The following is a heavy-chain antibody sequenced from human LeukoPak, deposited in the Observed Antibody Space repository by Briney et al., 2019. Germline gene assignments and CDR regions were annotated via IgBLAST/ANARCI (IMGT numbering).Heavy chain of an antibody. CDR3: ARETEVPGGRSWDF. CDR2: IHPSGTT. CDR1: GGSISSYY. Sequence: PSETLSLTCTVSGGSISSYYWTWIRQPAGKGLEWIGRIHPSGTTNHNPPLKSRVIMSLDVSNNQFSLKVRSVTAADTAVYYCARETEVPGGRSWDFWGQGTLVTVSS. V-gene: IGHV4-4*07. D-gene: IGHD6-19*01. J-gene: IGHJ4*02.